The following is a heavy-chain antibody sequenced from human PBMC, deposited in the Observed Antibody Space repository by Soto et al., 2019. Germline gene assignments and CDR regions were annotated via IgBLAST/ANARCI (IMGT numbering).Heavy chain of an antibody. V-gene: IGHV4-30-4*01. Sequence: QVQLQESGPGLVKPSQTLSLTCTVSGGSISSGDYYWSWIRQPPGKGLEWIGYIYYSGSTYYNPSLKSRVTISVDTSKNRFSLKLSSVTAADTAVYYCAGDKTTVTTSSYYYYGMDVWGQGTTVTVSS. CDR3: AGDKTTVTTSSYYYYGMDV. CDR2: IYYSGST. D-gene: IGHD4-17*01. J-gene: IGHJ6*02. CDR1: GGSISSGDYY.